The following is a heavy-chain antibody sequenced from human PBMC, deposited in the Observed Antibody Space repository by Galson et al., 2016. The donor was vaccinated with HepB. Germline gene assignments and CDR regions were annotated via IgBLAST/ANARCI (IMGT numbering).Heavy chain of an antibody. J-gene: IGHJ5*02. V-gene: IGHV4-31*03. CDR2: IYYTGST. D-gene: IGHD5-12*01. CDR1: GGSISNGGYY. CDR3: ARVGLRSRWFDP. Sequence: TLSLTCTVSGGSISNGGYYWSWIRQHPGKGLEWIGHIYYTGSTYYNPSLKSRVKRSLATSKNQFSLNLNSVAAADTAVYYCARVGLRSRWFDPWGQGTLVAVSS.